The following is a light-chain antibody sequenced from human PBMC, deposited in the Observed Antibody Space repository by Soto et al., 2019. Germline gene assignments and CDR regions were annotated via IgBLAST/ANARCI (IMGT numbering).Light chain of an antibody. V-gene: IGKV3-15*01. J-gene: IGKJ4*01. CDR2: DAS. CDR3: QQYNKWPLS. CDR1: QSIRGS. Sequence: EIVMTQSPDTLSVSPGERATLSCRASQSIRGSLAWYQQKPDQAPRLLIYDASTGATGIPDRFSASGSGTEFTLTISSLQSEDFAVYYCQQYNKWPLSFGGGTKVELK.